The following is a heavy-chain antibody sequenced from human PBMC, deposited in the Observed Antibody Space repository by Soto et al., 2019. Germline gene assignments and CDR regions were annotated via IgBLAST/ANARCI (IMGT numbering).Heavy chain of an antibody. CDR2: ISWDGGST. V-gene: IGHV3-43*01. CDR1: GFTFDDYT. CDR3: AKDFRRLGNNWNDPWGYYFDY. J-gene: IGHJ4*02. D-gene: IGHD1-20*01. Sequence: GGSLRLSCAASGFTFDDYTMHWVRQAPGKGLEWVSLISWDGGSTYYADSVKGRSTVSRDNSKTSLYLQMNSLRTEYNALYYCAKDFRRLGNNWNDPWGYYFDYWGQGTLVTVSS.